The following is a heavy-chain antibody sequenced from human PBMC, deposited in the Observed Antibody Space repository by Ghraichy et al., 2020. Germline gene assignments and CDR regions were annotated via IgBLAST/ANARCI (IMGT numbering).Heavy chain of an antibody. V-gene: IGHV4-34*01. J-gene: IGHJ6*02. CDR2: INHSGST. CDR3: ARLATVTHVFHYYYYGMDV. CDR1: GGSFSGYY. Sequence: SETVLTCAVYGGSFSGYYWSWIRQPPGKGLEWIGEINHSGSTNYNPSLKSRVTISVDTSKNQFSLKLSSVTAADTAVYYCARLATVTHVFHYYYYGMDVWGQGTTVTVSS. D-gene: IGHD4-17*01.